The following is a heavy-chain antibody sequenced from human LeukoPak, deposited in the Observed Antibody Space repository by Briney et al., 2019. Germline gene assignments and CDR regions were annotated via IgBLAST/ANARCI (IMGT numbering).Heavy chain of an antibody. CDR1: GFTFSSYG. D-gene: IGHD4-11*01. V-gene: IGHV3-33*06. J-gene: IGHJ5*02. Sequence: SGGSLRLSCAASGFTFSSYGMHWFRQAPGKGLEWVAVIWYDGSNKYYADSVKGRFTISRDNSKNTLYLQMNSLRAEDTAVYYCAKDYTVTTSNWFDPWGQGTLVTVSS. CDR3: AKDYTVTTSNWFDP. CDR2: IWYDGSNK.